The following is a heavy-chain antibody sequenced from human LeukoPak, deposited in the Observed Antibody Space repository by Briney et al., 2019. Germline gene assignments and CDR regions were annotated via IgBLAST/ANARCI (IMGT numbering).Heavy chain of an antibody. CDR3: ARVDGGNSRRGYFDY. J-gene: IGHJ4*02. CDR2: ISSSSSYI. CDR1: GFTFSDYY. V-gene: IGHV3-11*06. Sequence: PGGSLRLSCAASGFTFSDYYMSWIRQAPGKGLEWVSYISSSSSYIYYADSVKGRFTISRDNAKNSLYLQMNSLRAEDTAVYYCARVDGGNSRRGYFDYWGQGTLVTVSS. D-gene: IGHD4-23*01.